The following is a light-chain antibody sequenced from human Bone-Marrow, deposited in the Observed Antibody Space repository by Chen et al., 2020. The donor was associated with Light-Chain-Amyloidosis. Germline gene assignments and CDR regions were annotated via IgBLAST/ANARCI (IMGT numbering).Light chain of an antibody. CDR3: QQSYSTPT. CDR1: QSITKF. V-gene: IGKV1-39*01. CDR2: TAS. Sequence: DIQMTHSPSSLSAAVGDRVTITCWSIQSITKFLNWYQQKPGKGPKLLIYTASSLQSGVPSRFSGSGAGTDFSLNISSVQPEDRATYYCQQSYSTPTFGGGTKLEIK. J-gene: IGKJ4*01.